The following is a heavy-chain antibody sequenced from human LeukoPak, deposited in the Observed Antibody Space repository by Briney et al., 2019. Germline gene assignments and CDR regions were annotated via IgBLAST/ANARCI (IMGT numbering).Heavy chain of an antibody. CDR3: ARLGGPLTTVTTERQYGMDV. Sequence: GESLKISCKGSGYSFTSYWIGWVRQMPGKGLEWMGIIYPGDSDTRYSPSFQGQVTISADKSISTAYLQWSSLKASDTAMYYCARLGGPLTTVTTERQYGMDVWGQGTTVTVSS. J-gene: IGHJ6*02. D-gene: IGHD4-17*01. CDR2: IYPGDSDT. CDR1: GYSFTSYW. V-gene: IGHV5-51*01.